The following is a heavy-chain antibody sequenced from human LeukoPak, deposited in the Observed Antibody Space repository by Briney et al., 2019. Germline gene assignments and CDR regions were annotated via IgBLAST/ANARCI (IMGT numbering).Heavy chain of an antibody. J-gene: IGHJ4*02. CDR3: ARNHYGHPLDY. V-gene: IGHV4-59*01. D-gene: IGHD4-17*01. CDR1: GASISSWY. Sequence: SETLSLTCTVSGASISSWYWSWIRQPPGKGLEWIGNIHGSGNTNYNPSLKGRLSMSLDTSRNQFSLNLTSVTAADTAVYYCARNHYGHPLDYWGQGTLVTVSS. CDR2: IHGSGNT.